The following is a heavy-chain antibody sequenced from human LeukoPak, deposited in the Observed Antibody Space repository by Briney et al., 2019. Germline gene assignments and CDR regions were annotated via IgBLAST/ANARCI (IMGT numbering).Heavy chain of an antibody. CDR2: ISYDGSNK. Sequence: PGGSLRLSCAASGFTFSSYGMHWVRQAPGKGLEWVAVISYDGSNKYYADSVKGRFTISRDNSKNTLYLQMNSLRAEDAAVYYCAALLKVDYGDSFDYWGQGTLVTVSS. J-gene: IGHJ4*02. D-gene: IGHD4-17*01. CDR3: AALLKVDYGDSFDY. CDR1: GFTFSSYG. V-gene: IGHV3-30*03.